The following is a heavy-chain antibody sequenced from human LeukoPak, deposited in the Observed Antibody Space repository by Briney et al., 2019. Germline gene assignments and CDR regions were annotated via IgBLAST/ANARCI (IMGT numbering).Heavy chain of an antibody. Sequence: GGSLRLSCAASGFTFRSYAMHWVRQAPGKGREGVAVISYDGSNKYYADSVKGRFTISRDNSKNTLYLQMNSLRAEDTAVYYCARAHARGYSYGYPDYWGQGTLVTVSS. J-gene: IGHJ4*02. CDR2: ISYDGSNK. CDR3: ARAHARGYSYGYPDY. V-gene: IGHV3-30-3*01. D-gene: IGHD5-18*01. CDR1: GFTFRSYA.